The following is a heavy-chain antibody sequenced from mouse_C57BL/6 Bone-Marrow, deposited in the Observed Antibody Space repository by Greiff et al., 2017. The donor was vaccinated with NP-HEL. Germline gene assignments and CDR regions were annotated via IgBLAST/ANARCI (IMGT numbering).Heavy chain of an antibody. D-gene: IGHD1-1*01. V-gene: IGHV6-3*01. J-gene: IGHJ4*01. CDR3: TPVCYYDGYAVAY. Sequence: EVKVEEPGGGLVQPGGSMKLSCVASGFTFSNYWMNWVRQSPEQGLEWVAQIRLKSDNYATNYAEYVKGRFTISRADSKSSVYLQMHHISAEDAGISYCTPVCYYDGYAVAYWGQGTSVTVSA. CDR1: GFTFSNYW. CDR2: IRLKSDNYAT.